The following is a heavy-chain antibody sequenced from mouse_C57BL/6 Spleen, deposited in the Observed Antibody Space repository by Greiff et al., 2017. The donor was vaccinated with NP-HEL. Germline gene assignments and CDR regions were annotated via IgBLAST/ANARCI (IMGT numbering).Heavy chain of an antibody. D-gene: IGHD2-5*01. CDR1: GYTFTSYW. CDR3: AKNHYSNLDY. CDR2: IDPSDSYT. Sequence: QVQLQQPGAELVKPGASVKLSCKASGYTFTSYWMQWVKQRPGQGLEWIGEIDPSDSYTNYTQKFKGKATLTVDTSSSTAYMQLSRLTSEDSAVYYCAKNHYSNLDYWGQGTTLTVSS. J-gene: IGHJ2*01. V-gene: IGHV1-50*01.